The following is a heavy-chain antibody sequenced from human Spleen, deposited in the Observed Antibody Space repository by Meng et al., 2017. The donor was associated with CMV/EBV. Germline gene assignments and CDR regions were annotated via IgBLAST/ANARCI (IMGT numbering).Heavy chain of an antibody. CDR1: GGSFTVYY. Sequence: SETLSLTCAVYGGSFTVYYGSWIRQPPGKGLEWIGESNHSGRTKYNPSLKSRVTMSVDTSKNQFSLNLRSVTAADTAVYYCARGLYRRDSWGQGTLVTVSS. V-gene: IGHV4-34*01. J-gene: IGHJ4*02. CDR2: SNHSGRT. CDR3: ARGLYRRDS. D-gene: IGHD2-2*02.